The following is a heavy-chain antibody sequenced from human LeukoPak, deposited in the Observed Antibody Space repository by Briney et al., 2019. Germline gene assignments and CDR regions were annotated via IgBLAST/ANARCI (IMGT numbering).Heavy chain of an antibody. CDR3: ASKALNYAFDP. Sequence: GGSLRLSCAASGFTFSSYSMNWVRQAPGKGLEWVSSISSSSSYIYYADSVKGRFTISRDNAKNSLYLQMNSLRAEDTAVYYCASKALNYAFDPWGQGTLVTVSS. J-gene: IGHJ5*02. CDR2: ISSSSSYI. CDR1: GFTFSSYS. D-gene: IGHD1-7*01. V-gene: IGHV3-21*01.